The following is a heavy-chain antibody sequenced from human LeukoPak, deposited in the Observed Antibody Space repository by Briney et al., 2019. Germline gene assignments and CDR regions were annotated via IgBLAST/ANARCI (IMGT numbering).Heavy chain of an antibody. J-gene: IGHJ4*02. D-gene: IGHD6-6*01. Sequence: GGSLRLSCAASGFTFSSYSMNWVRQAPGKGLEWVSSISSSGKYIYYADSVKGRFTISRDNAKNSVNLQMNSLRAEDTAVYYCASLEYSRSRDYWGQGTLVTVSS. CDR2: ISSSGKYI. V-gene: IGHV3-21*01. CDR3: ASLEYSRSRDY. CDR1: GFTFSSYS.